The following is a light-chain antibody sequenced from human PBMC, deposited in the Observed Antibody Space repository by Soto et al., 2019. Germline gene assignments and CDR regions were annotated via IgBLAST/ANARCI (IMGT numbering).Light chain of an antibody. J-gene: IGKJ4*01. Sequence: DIQMTQSPSTLSGSVGDRVTITCRASQSISSYLNWYQQKPGKAPKLLIYAASSLQSGVPSRFSGSGSGTDFSLTISSLQPEDVATYYCQYLNSFPLSFGGGTKVDIK. CDR1: QSISSY. CDR3: QYLNSFPLS. V-gene: IGKV1-39*01. CDR2: AAS.